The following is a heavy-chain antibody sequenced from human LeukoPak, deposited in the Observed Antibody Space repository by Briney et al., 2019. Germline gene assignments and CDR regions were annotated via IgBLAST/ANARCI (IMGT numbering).Heavy chain of an antibody. V-gene: IGHV3-21*04. J-gene: IGHJ1*01. CDR2: ISSSSRHI. Sequence: GGSLRLSCAASGFTFSSYSMNWVRQAPGKGLEWVSSISSSSRHIYYADSVKGRFTIFRDDAKNSLFLQMDSLRVEDTAMYYCVRDFSTVTTAYLHHWGQGTLHTVSS. D-gene: IGHD4-17*01. CDR3: VRDFSTVTTAYLHH. CDR1: GFTFSSYS.